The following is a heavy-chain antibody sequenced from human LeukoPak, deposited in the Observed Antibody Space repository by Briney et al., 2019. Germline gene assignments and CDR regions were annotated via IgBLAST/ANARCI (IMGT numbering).Heavy chain of an antibody. CDR3: ARGSTVTTGLMGYFDY. J-gene: IGHJ4*02. D-gene: IGHD4-17*01. CDR2: IYTSGST. V-gene: IGHV4-4*07. CDR1: GGSMSSYY. Sequence: PSETLSLTCTVSGGSMSSYYWSWIRQPAGKGLEWLGRIYTSGSTNYNPSLNSRVTMSVDKSKTQFSLNLSSVTAADTAVYYCARGSTVTTGLMGYFDYWGQGTLVTVSS.